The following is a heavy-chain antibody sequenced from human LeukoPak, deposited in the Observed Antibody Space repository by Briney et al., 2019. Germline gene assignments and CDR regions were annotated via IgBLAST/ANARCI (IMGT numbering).Heavy chain of an antibody. V-gene: IGHV4-34*01. CDR1: GGSFSGYY. D-gene: IGHD2-21*02. CDR2: INHSGST. J-gene: IGHJ4*02. CDR3: ARGPTFNIVVVTALFDY. Sequence: PSETLSLTCAVYGGSFSGYYWSWIRQPPGKGLEGIGEINHSGSTNYNPSLKSRVTISVDTSKNQFSLKLSSVTAADTAVYYCARGPTFNIVVVTALFDYWGQGTLVTVSS.